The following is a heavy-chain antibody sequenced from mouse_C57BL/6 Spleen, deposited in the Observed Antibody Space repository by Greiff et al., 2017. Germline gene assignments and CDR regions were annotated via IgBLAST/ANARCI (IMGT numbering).Heavy chain of an antibody. CDR3: ARWDYYYGSSFAMDY. J-gene: IGHJ4*01. V-gene: IGHV1-82*01. Sequence: VKLMESGPELVKPGASVKISCKASGYAFSSSWMNWVKQRPGKGLEWIGRIYPGDGDTNYNGKFKGKATLTADKSSSTAYMQLSSLTSEDSAVYFCARWDYYYGSSFAMDYWGQGTSVTVSS. D-gene: IGHD1-1*01. CDR2: IYPGDGDT. CDR1: GYAFSSSW.